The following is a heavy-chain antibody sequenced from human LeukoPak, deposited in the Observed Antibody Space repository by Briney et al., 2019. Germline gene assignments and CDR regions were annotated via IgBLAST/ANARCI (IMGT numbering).Heavy chain of an antibody. J-gene: IGHJ4*02. Sequence: PSETLSLTCAVYGGSFSGYYWSWIRQPPGKGLEWIGEINHSGSTNYNPSLKSRVTISVDTSKNQFSLKLSSVTAADTAVYYCARGPIVVVPAASRGFDYWGQGTLVTVSS. V-gene: IGHV4-34*01. CDR3: ARGPIVVVPAASRGFDY. D-gene: IGHD2-2*01. CDR2: INHSGST. CDR1: GGSFSGYY.